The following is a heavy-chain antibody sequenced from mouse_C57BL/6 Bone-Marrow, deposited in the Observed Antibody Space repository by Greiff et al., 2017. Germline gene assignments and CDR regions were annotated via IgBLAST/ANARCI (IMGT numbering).Heavy chain of an antibody. CDR3: ARRRAWFAY. CDR2: ICSGGSYT. J-gene: IGHJ3*01. Sequence: DVMLVESGGDLVRPGGSLKLSCAASGFTFSSYGMSWVRQTPVKRLEWVATICSGGSYTYYPDSVKGRFTISRDNAKNTLYLQMSSLKSEDTAVYYCARRRAWFAYWGQGTLVTVSA. V-gene: IGHV5-6*02. CDR1: GFTFSSYG.